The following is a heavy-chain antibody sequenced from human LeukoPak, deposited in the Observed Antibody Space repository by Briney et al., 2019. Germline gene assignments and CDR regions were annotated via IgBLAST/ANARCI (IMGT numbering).Heavy chain of an antibody. V-gene: IGHV4-39*01. CDR3: ARFIVAPGDFDY. CDR1: GGSISSTDYY. Sequence: PSETLSLTCTVSGGSISSTDYYWGWIRQPPGKGLEWIGSIYYSGSTYYNPSLKSRVTISVDTSKNQFSLKLSSVTAADTAVYYCARFIVAPGDFDYWGQGTLVTVSS. CDR2: IYYSGST. J-gene: IGHJ4*02. D-gene: IGHD6-13*01.